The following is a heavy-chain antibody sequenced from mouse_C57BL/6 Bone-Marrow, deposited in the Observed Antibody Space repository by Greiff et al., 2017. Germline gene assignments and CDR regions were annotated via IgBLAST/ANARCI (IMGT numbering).Heavy chain of an antibody. CDR2: INPGSGGT. J-gene: IGHJ1*03. D-gene: IGHD1-1*01. CDR1: GYAFTNYL. V-gene: IGHV1-54*01. Sequence: QVQLQQSGAELVRPGTSVKVSCKASGYAFTNYLIEWVKQRPGQGLEWIGVINPGSGGTNYNEKFKGKATLTADKSSSTAYMQLSSLTSEDSAVYFCARRGSREYFDVWGTGTTVTVSS. CDR3: ARRGSREYFDV.